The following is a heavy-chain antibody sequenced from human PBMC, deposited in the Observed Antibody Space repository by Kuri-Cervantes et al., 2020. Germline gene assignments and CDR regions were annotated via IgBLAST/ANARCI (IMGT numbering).Heavy chain of an antibody. Sequence: LRLSCAVSGGSISSGGYSWSWIRQPPGKGLEWIGYIYHSGSTYYNPSLKSRVTISVDRSKNQSSLKLSSVTAADTAVYYCARARIAAAGTWDYWGQGTLVTVSS. CDR3: ARARIAAAGTWDY. D-gene: IGHD6-13*01. CDR1: GGSISSGGYS. J-gene: IGHJ4*02. V-gene: IGHV4-30-2*01. CDR2: IYHSGST.